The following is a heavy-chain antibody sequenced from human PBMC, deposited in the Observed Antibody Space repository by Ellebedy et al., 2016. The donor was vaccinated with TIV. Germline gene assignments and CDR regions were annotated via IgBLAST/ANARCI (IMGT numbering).Heavy chain of an antibody. D-gene: IGHD2-2*02. CDR3: ARDLYCSSTSCYNY. CDR1: GYTFTSYD. V-gene: IGHV1-2*02. J-gene: IGHJ4*02. CDR2: INPNSGGT. Sequence: ASVKVSCXASGYTFTSYDINWVRQAPGQGLEWMGWINPNSGGTNYAQKFQGRVTMTRDTSISTAYMELSRLRSDDTAVYYCARDLYCSSTSCYNYWGQGTLVTVSS.